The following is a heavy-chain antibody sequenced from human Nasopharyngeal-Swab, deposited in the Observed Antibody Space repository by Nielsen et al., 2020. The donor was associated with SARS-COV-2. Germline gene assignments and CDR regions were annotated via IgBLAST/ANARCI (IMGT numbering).Heavy chain of an antibody. D-gene: IGHD3-22*01. CDR3: AKDDDSSGYHFDY. Sequence: GESLKISCAASGFTFSSYSMNWVRQAPGKGLEWVSYISSSSSTIYYADSVKGRFTISRDNSKNTLYLQMNSLRAEDTAVYYCAKDDDSSGYHFDYWGQGTLVTVSS. J-gene: IGHJ4*02. CDR1: GFTFSSYS. CDR2: ISSSSSTI. V-gene: IGHV3-48*01.